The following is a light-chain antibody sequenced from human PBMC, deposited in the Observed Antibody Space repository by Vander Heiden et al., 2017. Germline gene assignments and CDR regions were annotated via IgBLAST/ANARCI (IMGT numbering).Light chain of an antibody. Sequence: SALTQPASVSGSPGQSITISCTRTSSDVGSYNYVSWYQQHPGKAPKLMIYEVSNRPSGVSNRFSGSKSGNTASLTISGRQAEDEADYYCSSDTSSSTLVFGTGTKVTVL. J-gene: IGLJ1*01. CDR1: SSDVGSYNY. CDR3: SSDTSSSTLV. CDR2: EVS. V-gene: IGLV2-14*01.